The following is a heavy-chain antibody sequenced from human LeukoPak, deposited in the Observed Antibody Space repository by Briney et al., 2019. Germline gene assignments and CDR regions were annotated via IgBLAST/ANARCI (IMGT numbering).Heavy chain of an antibody. V-gene: IGHV4-59*01. J-gene: IGHJ4*02. D-gene: IGHD3-9*01. CDR1: GGSLSNYF. CDR3: ARGGYLTGYSSVDY. CDR2: IYYSGST. Sequence: SETLSLTCTVSGGSLSNYFWSWIRQPPGKGLEWIGYIYYSGSTSYNPSFKSRVTISVDKSKNQFSLKLSSVTAADTAVYYCARGGYLTGYSSVDYWGQGTLVTVSS.